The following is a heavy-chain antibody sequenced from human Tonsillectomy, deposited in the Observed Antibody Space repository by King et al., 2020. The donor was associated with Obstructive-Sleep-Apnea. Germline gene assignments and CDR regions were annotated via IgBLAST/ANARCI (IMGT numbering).Heavy chain of an antibody. CDR3: ARNSGYDFFSDY. J-gene: IGHJ4*02. D-gene: IGHD5-12*01. Sequence: HGQLVQSGAEVKKPGASVKVSCKPSGYTFTGFYMHWVRQAPGQGLEWMGWINPDSGGTDYAQKFQGRVTMTRDTSISTAYMELSRLRSDDTAVYYCARNSGYDFFSDYWGQGTLVTVSS. V-gene: IGHV1-2*02. CDR2: INPDSGGT. CDR1: GYTFTGFY.